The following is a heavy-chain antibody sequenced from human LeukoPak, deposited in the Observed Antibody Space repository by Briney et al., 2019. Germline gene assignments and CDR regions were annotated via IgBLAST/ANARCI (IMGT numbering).Heavy chain of an antibody. J-gene: IGHJ4*02. CDR2: INPSGGST. Sequence: GASVTVSCTASGYTFTSYYIHWVRQAPGQGLEWMGIINPSGGSTSYVQKFQGRVTMTRDTSTSTVYVELSSLRSEDTAVYYCARDHEAVVAPDYWGQGTLVTVSS. CDR1: GYTFTSYY. V-gene: IGHV1-46*01. CDR3: ARDHEAVVAPDY. D-gene: IGHD2-15*01.